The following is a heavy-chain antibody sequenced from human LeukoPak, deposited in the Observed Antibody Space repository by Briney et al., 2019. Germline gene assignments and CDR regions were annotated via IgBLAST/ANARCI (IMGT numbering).Heavy chain of an antibody. D-gene: IGHD6-6*01. J-gene: IGHJ4*02. V-gene: IGHV3-49*04. CDR2: IRSKAYGGTT. CDR3: TSLREQLAPCDY. CDR1: GFTFGDYA. Sequence: GGSLRLSCTASGFTFGDYAMSWVRQAPGKGLEWVGFIRSKAYGGTTEYAASVKGRFTISRDDSKSIAYLQMHSLKTEDTAVYYCTSLREQLAPCDYWGQGTLVTVPS.